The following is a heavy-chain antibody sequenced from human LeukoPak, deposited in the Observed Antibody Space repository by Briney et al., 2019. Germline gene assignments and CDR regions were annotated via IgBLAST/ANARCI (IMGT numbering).Heavy chain of an antibody. Sequence: ASLKVSCKASGYTFTGYYMHWVRQAPGQGLEWMGWINPNSGGTNYAQKFQGRVTMTRDTSISTAYMEVSRLRSDDAAVYYCARDGSGSNYFDYWGQGTLVTVSS. D-gene: IGHD3-10*01. CDR1: GYTFTGYY. J-gene: IGHJ4*02. CDR3: ARDGSGSNYFDY. CDR2: INPNSGGT. V-gene: IGHV1-2*02.